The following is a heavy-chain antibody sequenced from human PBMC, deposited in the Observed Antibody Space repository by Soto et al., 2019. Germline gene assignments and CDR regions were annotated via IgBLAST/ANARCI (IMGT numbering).Heavy chain of an antibody. J-gene: IGHJ5*02. CDR1: GYTFTGYY. V-gene: IGHV1-2*04. CDR3: AREYSGYDWYWFDP. Sequence: ASVKVSCNASGYTFTGYYMHWVRPAPGQGLEWMGCLNPNSGGTNYAQKFQGWVTMTRDTSISTAYMELSRLRSDDTAVYYCAREYSGYDWYWFDPWGQGTLVTVSS. D-gene: IGHD5-12*01. CDR2: LNPNSGGT.